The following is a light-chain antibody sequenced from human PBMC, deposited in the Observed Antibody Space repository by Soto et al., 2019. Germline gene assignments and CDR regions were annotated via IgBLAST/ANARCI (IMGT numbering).Light chain of an antibody. CDR2: KAS. Sequence: DIQMTQSPSTLSASVGDRVTITCRASQNINSWLAWYQQKPGKAPKLLIYKASSLESGVPSRFNGSGSGTEITLTISSLQPDDFAAYYCQQYEIYPITFGQGTRLEIK. CDR3: QQYEIYPIT. J-gene: IGKJ5*01. CDR1: QNINSW. V-gene: IGKV1-5*03.